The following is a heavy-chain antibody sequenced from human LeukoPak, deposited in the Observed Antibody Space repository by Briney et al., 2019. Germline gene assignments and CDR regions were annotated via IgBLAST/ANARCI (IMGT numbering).Heavy chain of an antibody. J-gene: IGHJ6*02. CDR3: ARVRIGQQLDKYYYYAMDV. Sequence: ASVKVSCKASGYTFTDYYMHWVRQAPGQGLEWMGWINPNSGGTFSAQKFQGRVTMTTDTSISTAYMEVSRLRSDDTAVYYCARVRIGQQLDKYYYYAMDVWGQGTTVTVSS. D-gene: IGHD6-13*01. CDR1: GYTFTDYY. V-gene: IGHV1-2*02. CDR2: INPNSGGT.